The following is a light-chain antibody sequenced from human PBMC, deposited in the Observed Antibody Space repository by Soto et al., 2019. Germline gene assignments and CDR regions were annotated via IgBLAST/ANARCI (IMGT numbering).Light chain of an antibody. CDR2: EGS. V-gene: IGLV2-23*01. J-gene: IGLJ2*01. Sequence: QSVLTQPASMSGSPGQSITISCTGTSSDVGSYNLVSWYQQHPGKAPKLMIYEGSKRPSGVSNRFSGSKSGNTASLTISGLQAEDEADYYCCSYAGSSFVVFGGGTKLTVL. CDR1: SSDVGSYNL. CDR3: CSYAGSSFVV.